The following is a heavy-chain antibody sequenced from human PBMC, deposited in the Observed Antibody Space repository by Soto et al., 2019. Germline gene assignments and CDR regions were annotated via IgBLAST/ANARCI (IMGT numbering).Heavy chain of an antibody. J-gene: IGHJ4*02. CDR1: GFTLSGSA. CDR3: TRSGGLYAFGY. CDR2: IRSKTHSYAT. Sequence: EVQLVESRGGLVQPGESLKLSCAASGFTLSGSAVHWVRQASGKGLEWVGRIRSKTHSYATEYIASVKGRFTMSRDDSNNTAYLQMNGLKTDDTAVYYCTRSGGLYAFGYWGQGTLVTVSS. V-gene: IGHV3-73*02. D-gene: IGHD1-26*01.